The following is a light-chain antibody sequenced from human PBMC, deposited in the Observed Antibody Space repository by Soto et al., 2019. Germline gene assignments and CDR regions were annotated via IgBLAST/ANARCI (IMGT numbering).Light chain of an antibody. Sequence: EVVMTQSPATLSVSPGERATLSCRASESVNSNLAWYQQKPGQAPRLLISGSSTRATGTPARFSGSGSGTDFTLTIASLQSEDLATYFCQQANSFPLTFGPGTKVDLK. V-gene: IGKV3-15*01. CDR3: QQANSFPLT. J-gene: IGKJ3*01. CDR1: ESVNSN. CDR2: GSS.